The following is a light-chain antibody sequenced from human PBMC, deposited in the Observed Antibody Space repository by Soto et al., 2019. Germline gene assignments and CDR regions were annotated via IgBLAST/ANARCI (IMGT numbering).Light chain of an antibody. Sequence: EIVMTQSPATLSVSPGERATLSCRASQSVRANLAWYQQKPGQAPGLLIYCASIRATGIPARFSGSGSDTEFTLTISSLQSEDFATYYCHQYDNWPLTFGPGTKVDIK. CDR2: CAS. CDR3: HQYDNWPLT. J-gene: IGKJ3*01. CDR1: QSVRAN. V-gene: IGKV3-15*01.